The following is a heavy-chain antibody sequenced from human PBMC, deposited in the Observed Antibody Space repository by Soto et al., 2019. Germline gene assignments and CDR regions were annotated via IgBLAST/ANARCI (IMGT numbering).Heavy chain of an antibody. CDR3: AHRQLGLPFDY. J-gene: IGHJ4*02. V-gene: IGHV2-5*02. CDR2: IYWDDDK. D-gene: IGHD4-17*01. CDR1: GFSLSTSGVG. Sequence: QITLKESGPTLVKPTQTLTLTCTFSGFSLSTSGVGVGWIRQPPGKALEWLGIIYWDDDKRYRSSLKSRLIITKDTSKNQVVLTMTNMDPVDTATYYCAHRQLGLPFDYWGQGTLVTVSS.